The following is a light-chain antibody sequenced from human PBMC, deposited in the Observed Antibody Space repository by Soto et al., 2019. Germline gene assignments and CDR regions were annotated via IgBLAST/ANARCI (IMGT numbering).Light chain of an antibody. CDR3: QQYYSAPLT. Sequence: DIVMTQSPDSLAVSLGEGATINCKSSQSVLYSSNNKNYLAWYHQKPGQPPKLLIYWASTRESGVPDRFSGSGSATDFTLTISSLQAEDVAIYYCQQYYSAPLTFGPGTKVDI. V-gene: IGKV4-1*01. CDR2: WAS. J-gene: IGKJ3*01. CDR1: QSVLYSSNNKNY.